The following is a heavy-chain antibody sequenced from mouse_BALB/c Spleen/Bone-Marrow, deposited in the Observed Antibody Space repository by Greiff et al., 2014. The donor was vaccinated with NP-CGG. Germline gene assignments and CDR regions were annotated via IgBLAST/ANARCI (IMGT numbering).Heavy chain of an antibody. Sequence: VQLVESGAELVRPGASVKVFCKASGYTFTNYWINWVRQRPGQGLEWIGNIYPSDSYSNYNQKFKDKATLTVDKSSSTAYMQLSSPTSEDSAVYYCTRRDRYDYYGVDYWGQGTSVTVSS. D-gene: IGHD2-14*01. CDR3: TRRDRYDYYGVDY. J-gene: IGHJ4*01. CDR2: IYPSDSYS. V-gene: IGHV1S126*01. CDR1: GYTFTNYW.